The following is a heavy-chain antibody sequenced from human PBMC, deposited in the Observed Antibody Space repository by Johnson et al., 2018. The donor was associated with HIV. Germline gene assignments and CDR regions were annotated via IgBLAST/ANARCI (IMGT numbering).Heavy chain of an antibody. V-gene: IGHV3-30*02. CDR2: IRYAGSNK. J-gene: IGHJ3*02. CDR3: AKVGGTTILRDAFDI. Sequence: QVLLVESGGGVVQPGGSLRLSCAASGFTFSSYGMHWVRQAPGKGLEWVAFIRYAGSNKYYADSVKGRFTISRDNSKNTLYLQMNSLRAEDTAVYYCAKVGGTTILRDAFDIWGQGTMVTVSS. CDR1: GFTFSSYG. D-gene: IGHD1-1*01.